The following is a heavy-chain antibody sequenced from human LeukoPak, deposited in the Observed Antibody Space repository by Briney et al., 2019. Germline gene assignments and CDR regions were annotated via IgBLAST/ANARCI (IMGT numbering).Heavy chain of an antibody. J-gene: IGHJ4*02. Sequence: GGSLRLSCAASGFSFSHYALHWVRQAPGNGLEWLAFISYDAKVIYYAESVKGRFTVSRDDSKSTLHLQMNSLRTEDTALYYCARDFFTRYNQDRWGQGTLVTVSS. D-gene: IGHD1-1*01. CDR2: ISYDAKVI. CDR3: ARDFFTRYNQDR. V-gene: IGHV3-30*01. CDR1: GFSFSHYA.